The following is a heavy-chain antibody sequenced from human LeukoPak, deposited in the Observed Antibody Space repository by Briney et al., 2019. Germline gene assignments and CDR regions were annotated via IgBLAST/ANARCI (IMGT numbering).Heavy chain of an antibody. CDR2: FDPEDGET. J-gene: IGHJ4*02. V-gene: IGHV1-24*01. Sequence: ASVKVSCKVSGYTLTELSTHWVRQAPGKGLEWMGGFDPEDGETIYAQKFQGRVTMTEDTSTDTAYMELSSLRSEDTAVYYCATGAYSSGWYYFDYWGQGTLVTVSS. CDR3: ATGAYSSGWYYFDY. CDR1: GYTLTELS. D-gene: IGHD6-19*01.